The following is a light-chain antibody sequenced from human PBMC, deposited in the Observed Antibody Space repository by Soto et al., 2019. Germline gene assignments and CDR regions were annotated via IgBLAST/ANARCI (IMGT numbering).Light chain of an antibody. CDR2: RAS. Sequence: DIHMTQSPSALSSSVGERVAITGRASQDIGTWLAWYQQKPEKAPKVLIYRASHLESGVPSRFSASGSGTEFSLTINSLQADDFATYYCQQYHIYSWTFGLGTKVDIK. CDR3: QQYHIYSWT. CDR1: QDIGTW. V-gene: IGKV1-5*03. J-gene: IGKJ1*01.